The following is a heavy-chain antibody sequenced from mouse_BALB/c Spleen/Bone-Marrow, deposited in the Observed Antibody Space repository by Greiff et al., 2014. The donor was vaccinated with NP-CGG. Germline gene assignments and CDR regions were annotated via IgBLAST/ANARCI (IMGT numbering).Heavy chain of an antibody. CDR1: GYTFTSYW. D-gene: IGHD1-1*01. CDR2: IYPGDGDT. CDR3: AREDSYSWFAY. J-gene: IGHJ3*01. V-gene: IGHV1-87*01. Sequence: QVQLQQSGAELARPGASVKLSCKAFGYTFTSYWMQWVKQRPGQGLEWIGAIYPGDGDTRYTQKFKGKATLTADKSSSTAYMQLSSLASEDSAVYYCAREDSYSWFAYWGQGTLVTVSA.